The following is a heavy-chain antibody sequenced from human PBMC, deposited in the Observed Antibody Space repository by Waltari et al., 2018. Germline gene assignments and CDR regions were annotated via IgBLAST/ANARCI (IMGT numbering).Heavy chain of an antibody. J-gene: IGHJ4*02. CDR1: GDLLSYDH. Sequence: HVQLQESGPGLVKPSETLSLTCTVPGDLLSYDHWTWTRQAPGKGLEWIAYLRNTGGTKCTPSLESRVTVSAVTSKKQFSLRLTSVAAADTAVYYCARLPTKYYDSIGWGFFDQWGQGILVTVSS. D-gene: IGHD3-22*01. V-gene: IGHV4-59*08. CDR3: ARLPTKYYDSIGWGFFDQ. CDR2: LRNTGGT.